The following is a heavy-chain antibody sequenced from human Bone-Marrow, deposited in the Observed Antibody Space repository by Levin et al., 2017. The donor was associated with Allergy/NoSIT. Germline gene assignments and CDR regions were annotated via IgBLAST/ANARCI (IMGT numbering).Heavy chain of an antibody. CDR3: AKGPRKIFGVVIMDDAFDI. J-gene: IGHJ3*02. D-gene: IGHD3-3*01. CDR2: ISYDGSNK. CDR1: GFTFSSYG. Sequence: PGESLKISCAASGFTFSSYGMHWVRQAPGKGLEWVAVISYDGSNKYYADSVKGRFTISRDNSKNTLYLQMNSLRAEDTAVYYCAKGPRKIFGVVIMDDAFDIWGQGTMVTVSS. V-gene: IGHV3-30*18.